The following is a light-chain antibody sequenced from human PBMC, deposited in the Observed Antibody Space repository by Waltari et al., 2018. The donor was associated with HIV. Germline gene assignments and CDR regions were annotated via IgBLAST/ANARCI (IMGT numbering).Light chain of an antibody. Sequence: ENVLPQSPATLSLSPGERATLSCRTSQIVGDYLAWYQHKPSQAPTLLIYESSECATGIPATFSGSGSGTDFALTISSLEPEDCAVDYCHRRTNVPPRLAFGGGTKVEI. CDR3: HRRTNVPPRLA. CDR2: ESS. CDR1: QIVGDY. J-gene: IGKJ4*02. V-gene: IGKV3-11*01.